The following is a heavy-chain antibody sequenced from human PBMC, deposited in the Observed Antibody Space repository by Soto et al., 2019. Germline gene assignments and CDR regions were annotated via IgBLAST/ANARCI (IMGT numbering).Heavy chain of an antibody. D-gene: IGHD3-22*01. J-gene: IGHJ3*01. V-gene: IGHV3-53*01. CDR3: ATRPLLPGAP. CDR1: GFTFSSND. CDR2: IYSSGST. Sequence: EVQLVESGGGLIQPGGSLRLSCAASGFTFSSNDMNWVRQAPGKGLEWVSLIYSSGSTSYADSVKVRFTISRDNSKNTLYLQMSSLRAEDTAVYYCATRPLLPGAPWGQGTMVTVSS.